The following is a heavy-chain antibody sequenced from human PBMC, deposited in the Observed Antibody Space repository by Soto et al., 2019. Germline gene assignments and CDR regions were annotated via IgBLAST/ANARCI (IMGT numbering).Heavy chain of an antibody. Sequence: QVQLVESGGGVVQPXRSLRLSCAASGFXFSSYAXXWVRQAPGKGLEWVAVISDVGSNKYYADSVGGRFAISRDNSKNTLYLQMNSLRAEDTAVYYCARDGGWYGVYWGQGTLVTVSS. CDR3: ARDGGWYGVY. V-gene: IGHV3-30*09. CDR1: GFXFSSYA. D-gene: IGHD6-19*01. CDR2: ISDVGSNK. J-gene: IGHJ4*02.